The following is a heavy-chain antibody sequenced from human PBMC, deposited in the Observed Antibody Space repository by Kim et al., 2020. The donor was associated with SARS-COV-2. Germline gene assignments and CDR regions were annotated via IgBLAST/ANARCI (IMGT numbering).Heavy chain of an antibody. D-gene: IGHD1-26*01. J-gene: IGHJ4*02. CDR3: ARDEVDTFDY. Sequence: GAANYAQKFQGSVTITADESTGTVYMELSSLRSDDTAVYYCARDEVDTFDYWGQGTLVTVSS. V-gene: IGHV1-69*01. CDR2: GAA.